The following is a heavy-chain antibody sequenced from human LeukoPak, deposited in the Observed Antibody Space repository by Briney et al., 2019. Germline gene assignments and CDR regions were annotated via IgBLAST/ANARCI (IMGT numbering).Heavy chain of an antibody. CDR3: TTPSGYSYGNDAFDI. CDR1: GFTFSNAW. Sequence: GGSLRLSCAASGFTFSNAWMSWVRQAPGKGPEWVGRIKSKTDGGTTDYAAPVNGRFTISRDDSKNTLYLQMNSLKTEDTAVYYCTTPSGYSYGNDAFDIWGQGTMVTVST. V-gene: IGHV3-15*01. D-gene: IGHD5-18*01. J-gene: IGHJ3*02. CDR2: IKSKTDGGTT.